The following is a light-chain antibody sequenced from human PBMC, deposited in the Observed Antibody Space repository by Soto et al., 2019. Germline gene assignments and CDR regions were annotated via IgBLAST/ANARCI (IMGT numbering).Light chain of an antibody. V-gene: IGLV2-14*01. CDR2: EVS. CDR3: CSFEDSLTWV. Sequence: QSALTQPASVSGSPGQSITISCTGTSSDVGGYNYVSWYQQHPGKAPKLMIYEVSNRPSGVSNRFSGSKSGDAASLTISGLQAEDEADYYCCSFEDSLTWVFGGGTQLTVL. CDR1: SSDVGGYNY. J-gene: IGLJ3*02.